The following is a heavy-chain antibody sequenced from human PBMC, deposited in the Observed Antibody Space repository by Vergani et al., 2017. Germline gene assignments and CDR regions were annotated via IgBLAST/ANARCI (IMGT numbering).Heavy chain of an antibody. J-gene: IGHJ4*02. D-gene: IGHD6-19*01. V-gene: IGHV4-34*01. CDR3: ARVVSTNSRIAVAGKLDY. Sequence: QVQLQQWGAGLLKPSETLSLTCAVYGGSFSGYYWSWIRQSPGKGLEWIGEINHSGRTNYNPSLKSRVTISVDTSKNQFSLKLSSVTAADTAVYYCARVVSTNSRIAVAGKLDYWGQGTLVTVSS. CDR2: INHSGRT. CDR1: GGSFSGYY.